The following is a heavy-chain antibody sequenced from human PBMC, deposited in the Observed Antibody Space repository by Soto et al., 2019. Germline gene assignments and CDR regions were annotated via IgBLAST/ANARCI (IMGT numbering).Heavy chain of an antibody. V-gene: IGHV3-9*01. CDR2: ISWNSGSI. Sequence: EVQLLESGGGLVQPGRSLRLSCAASGFTFDDYAMHWVRQAPGKGLEWVSGISWNSGSIGYADSVKGRFTISRDNAKNSLYLQMNSLRAEDTALYYCAKDLLLFGVVSSPFYGMDVWGQGTTVTVSS. D-gene: IGHD3-3*01. CDR1: GFTFDDYA. CDR3: AKDLLLFGVVSSPFYGMDV. J-gene: IGHJ6*02.